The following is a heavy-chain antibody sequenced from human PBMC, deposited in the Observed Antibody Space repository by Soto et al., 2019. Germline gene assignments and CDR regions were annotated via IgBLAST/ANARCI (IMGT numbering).Heavy chain of an antibody. CDR3: ARTAGGRVRGALDI. Sequence: QVHLEESGGGVVQPGTSLRLSCVASGFTFRSYGMHWVRQAPGKGLEWVAVIPNTENKEYYADSVKGRFTISRDNSQNTLFLQMDSLMSEDTAMYYCARTAGGRVRGALDIWGQGTMVTVS. CDR1: GFTFRSYG. V-gene: IGHV3-30-3*01. CDR2: IPNTENKE. D-gene: IGHD6-13*01. J-gene: IGHJ3*02.